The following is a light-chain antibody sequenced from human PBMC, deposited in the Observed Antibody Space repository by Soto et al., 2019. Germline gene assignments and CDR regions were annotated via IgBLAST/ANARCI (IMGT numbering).Light chain of an antibody. CDR2: GAS. J-gene: IGKJ2*01. Sequence: EIVMTQSPATLSVSPGERATLSCRASQSVSSNLAWYQQKPGQAPRLLIYGASTRATGIPARFSGSESGTEFTLTISSLQSEDFAVYYCQQYNNWPPWYTFGQGTKREIK. CDR1: QSVSSN. CDR3: QQYNNWPPWYT. V-gene: IGKV3-15*01.